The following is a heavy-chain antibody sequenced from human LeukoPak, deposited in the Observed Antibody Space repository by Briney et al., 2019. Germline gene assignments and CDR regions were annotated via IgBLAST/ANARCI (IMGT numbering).Heavy chain of an antibody. CDR2: IWYDGTDE. V-gene: IGHV3-33*06. CDR3: AKDTSTTRRGFDY. J-gene: IGHJ4*02. Sequence: GGSLRLSCAASGFTFSSYGMHWVRQAPSKGLEWVTVIWYDGTDEYYADSVKGRFTVSRDNSRKTLYLQMNSLRAEDTAVYYCAKDTSTTRRGFDYWGKATLATVSS. D-gene: IGHD3-10*01. CDR1: GFTFSSYG.